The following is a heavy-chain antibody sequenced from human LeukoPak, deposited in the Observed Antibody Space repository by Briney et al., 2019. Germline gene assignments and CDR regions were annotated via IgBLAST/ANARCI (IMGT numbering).Heavy chain of an antibody. CDR1: GFTFSSYW. J-gene: IGHJ3*02. V-gene: IGHV3-74*01. Sequence: GGSLRLSCAASGFTFSSYWMHWVRQAPGKGLVWVSRINSDGSSTSYADSVKGRFTISRDNAKNTLYLQMNGLRAEDTAVYYCARVQGHPPNGLDIWGQGTMVTVSS. CDR2: INSDGSST. CDR3: ARVQGHPPNGLDI. D-gene: IGHD2-8*01.